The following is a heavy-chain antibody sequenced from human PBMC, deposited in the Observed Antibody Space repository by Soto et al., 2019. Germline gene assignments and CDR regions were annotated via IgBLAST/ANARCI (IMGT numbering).Heavy chain of an antibody. Sequence: PGGSLRLSFAASGLTFSNAWMSGGRQAPGKGLEWVGRIKSKTDGGTTDYAAAVEGRFTISREDSKNTVYLQMDSLKTEDTAVYYCATKRTGITTIGPGYWGQGTLVNVSS. D-gene: IGHD1-20*01. CDR1: GLTFSNAW. CDR3: ATKRTGITTIGPGY. J-gene: IGHJ4*02. CDR2: IKSKTDGGTT. V-gene: IGHV3-15*01.